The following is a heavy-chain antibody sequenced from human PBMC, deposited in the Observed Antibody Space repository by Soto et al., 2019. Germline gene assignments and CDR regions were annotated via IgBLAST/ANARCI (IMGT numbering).Heavy chain of an antibody. CDR2: ISGSGGST. D-gene: IGHD2-2*02. J-gene: IGHJ5*02. V-gene: IGHV3-23*01. Sequence: GSLRLSCAASGFTFSSYAMSWVRQAPGKGLEWVSAISGSGGSTYYADSVKGRFTISRDNSKNTLYLQMNSLRAEDTAVYYCTVPAAIENWFDPWGQGTLVTVSS. CDR3: TVPAAIENWFDP. CDR1: GFTFSSYA.